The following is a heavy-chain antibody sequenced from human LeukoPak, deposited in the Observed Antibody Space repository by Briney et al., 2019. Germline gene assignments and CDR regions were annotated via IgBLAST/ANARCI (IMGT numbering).Heavy chain of an antibody. CDR3: ACYGIAPPY. CDR2: INNDESST. J-gene: IGHJ4*02. Sequence: GGSLRLSCAASGFTFNNYGMHWVRQAPGKGLVWVSHINNDESSTSYADSVRGRFTISRDNAKNTLYLQMNSLRTEDTAVYYCACYGIAPPYWGQGTLVTVSS. D-gene: IGHD2-15*01. V-gene: IGHV3-74*01. CDR1: GFTFNNYG.